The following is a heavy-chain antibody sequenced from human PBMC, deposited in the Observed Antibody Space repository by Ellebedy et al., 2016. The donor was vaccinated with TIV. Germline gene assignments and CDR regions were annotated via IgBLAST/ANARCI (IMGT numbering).Heavy chain of an antibody. V-gene: IGHV4-39*01. D-gene: IGHD6-13*01. J-gene: IGHJ6*02. CDR1: GGPISSSTSY. CDR2: IHFSGST. Sequence: MPGGSLRLSCTVSGGPISSSTSYWGWIRQPPGKGLEWIGSIHFSGSTYYNPSLKSRVTISVVTSKNQFSLKLSSVTAADTAVYYFATARRDPYYSGMDVWGQGTTVTVSS. CDR3: ATARRDPYYSGMDV.